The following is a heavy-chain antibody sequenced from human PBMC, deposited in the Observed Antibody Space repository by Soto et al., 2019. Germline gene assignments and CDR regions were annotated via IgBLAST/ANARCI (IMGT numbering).Heavy chain of an antibody. D-gene: IGHD3-3*01. CDR3: ARDKRDLRFLEWSYYFDY. Sequence: QVQLVESGGGVVQPGRSLRLSCAASGFTFSSSAMHWVRQAPGKGLEWVAVISYDGSNKYYADSVKGRFTISRDKSKNTLYLQMNSLRAEDTAVYYCARDKRDLRFLEWSYYFDYWGQGTLVTVSS. J-gene: IGHJ4*02. CDR1: GFTFSSSA. V-gene: IGHV3-30-3*01. CDR2: ISYDGSNK.